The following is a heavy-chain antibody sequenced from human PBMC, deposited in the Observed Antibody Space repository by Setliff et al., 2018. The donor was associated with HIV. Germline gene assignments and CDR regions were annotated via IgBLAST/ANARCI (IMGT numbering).Heavy chain of an antibody. J-gene: IGHJ4*02. D-gene: IGHD3-22*01. Sequence: SETLSLTCAVYGGSFSGYYWSWIRQPPGKGLEWIGEINHSGSTNYNPSLKSRVTISVDTSKSQFSMKLSSVTAADTAVYYCARTPRNYYDIRGYPSWGQGTLVTVSS. CDR3: ARTPRNYYDIRGYPS. CDR1: GGSFSGYY. CDR2: INHSGST. V-gene: IGHV4-34*01.